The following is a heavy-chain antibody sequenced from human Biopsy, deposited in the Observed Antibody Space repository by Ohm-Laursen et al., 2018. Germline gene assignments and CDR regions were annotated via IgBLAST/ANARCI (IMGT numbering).Heavy chain of an antibody. Sequence: GSLRLSCAASGFTFRSYAMSWVRQAPGKGLVWVSGISDSGGSTHYADSVKGRFSISRDTSKNTLYLQMNSLRAEDTAVYYCAKDVFGGFSGSTDYYAYYFDSWGQGILVTVSS. J-gene: IGHJ4*02. D-gene: IGHD3-10*02. CDR2: ISDSGGST. V-gene: IGHV3-23*01. CDR3: AKDVFGGFSGSTDYYAYYFDS. CDR1: GFTFRSYA.